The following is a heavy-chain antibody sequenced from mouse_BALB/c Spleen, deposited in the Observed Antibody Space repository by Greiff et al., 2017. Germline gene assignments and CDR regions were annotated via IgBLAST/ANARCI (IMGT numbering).Heavy chain of an antibody. V-gene: IGHV1S56*01. CDR1: GYTFTSYY. CDR2: IYPGNVNT. J-gene: IGHJ4*01. CDR3: ARSDTTATDAMDY. Sequence: QVQLQQSGPELVKPGASVRISCKASGYTFTSYYIHWVKQRPGQGLEWIGWIYPGNVNTKYNEKFKGKATLTADKSSSTAYMQLSSLTSEDSAVYFCARSDTTATDAMDYWGQGTSVTVSS. D-gene: IGHD1-2*01.